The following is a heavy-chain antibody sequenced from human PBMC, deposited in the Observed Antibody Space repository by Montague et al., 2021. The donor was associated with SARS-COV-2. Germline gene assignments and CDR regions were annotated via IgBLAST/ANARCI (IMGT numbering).Heavy chain of an antibody. Sequence: SLRLSCAASGFTFSSYSVNWVRQAPGKGLEWISYISGSTNIIYYADSVKGRFTISRDNARNSLYLQMNSLGVDDTAVYYCAKDLVLRAARPDALDVWGQGTVVAVSS. V-gene: IGHV3-48*04. D-gene: IGHD6-6*01. CDR2: ISGSTNII. CDR3: AKDLVLRAARPDALDV. CDR1: GFTFSSYS. J-gene: IGHJ3*01.